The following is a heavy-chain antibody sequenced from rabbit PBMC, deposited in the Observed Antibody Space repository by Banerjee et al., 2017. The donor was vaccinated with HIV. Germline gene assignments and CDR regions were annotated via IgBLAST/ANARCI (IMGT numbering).Heavy chain of an antibody. V-gene: IGHV1S45*01. CDR2: IYAGSSGST. CDR3: ARDAGYAGSNL. D-gene: IGHD4-2*01. Sequence: QEQLEESGGDLVKPGASLALTCTASGFTISSSDYMCWVRQAPGKGLEWIGCIYAGSSGSTYYASWAKGRFTISKTSSTTVTLQMTSLTAADTATYFCARDAGYAGSNLWGPGTLVTVS. CDR1: GFTISSSDY. J-gene: IGHJ4*01.